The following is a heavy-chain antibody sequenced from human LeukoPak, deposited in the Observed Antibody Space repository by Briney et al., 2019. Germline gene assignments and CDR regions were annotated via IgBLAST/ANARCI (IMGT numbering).Heavy chain of an antibody. CDR3: VRSGSYDYVWGSYRFDY. J-gene: IGHJ4*02. CDR2: IKQDGSEK. CDR1: GFTFSSYW. Sequence: PGGSLRLSCAASGFTFSSYWMSWVRQAPGKGLEWVANIKQDGSEKYYVDSVKGRFTISRDNAKNSLYLQMNSLRAEDTAVYYCVRSGSYDYVWGSYRFDYWGQGTLVTVSS. D-gene: IGHD3-16*02. V-gene: IGHV3-7*03.